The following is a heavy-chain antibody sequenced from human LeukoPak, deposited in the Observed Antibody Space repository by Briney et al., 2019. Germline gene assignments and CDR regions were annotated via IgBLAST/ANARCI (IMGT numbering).Heavy chain of an antibody. Sequence: SVKVPCKASGGTFSSYAISWVRQAPGQGLEWMGGIIPIFGTANYAQKFQGRVTITADESTSTAYMELSSLRSEDTAVYYCARSKERYFDPFDYWGQGTLVTVSS. D-gene: IGHD3-9*01. V-gene: IGHV1-69*01. CDR2: IIPIFGTA. CDR1: GGTFSSYA. CDR3: ARSKERYFDPFDY. J-gene: IGHJ4*02.